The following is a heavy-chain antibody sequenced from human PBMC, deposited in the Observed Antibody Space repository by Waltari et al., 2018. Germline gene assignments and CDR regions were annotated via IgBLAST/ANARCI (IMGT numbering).Heavy chain of an antibody. Sequence: QVQLQESGPGLVKPSETLSLTCTGSGGSISSYYWSWIRQPAGKGLEWIGRIYTSGRTNYKRSLESRVTMSVDTSKNQFSLKLGSVTAADTDVYYCARFYAVAGLDYWGQGTLVTVSS. CDR1: GGSISSYY. CDR2: IYTSGRT. CDR3: ARFYAVAGLDY. D-gene: IGHD6-19*01. V-gene: IGHV4-4*07. J-gene: IGHJ4*02.